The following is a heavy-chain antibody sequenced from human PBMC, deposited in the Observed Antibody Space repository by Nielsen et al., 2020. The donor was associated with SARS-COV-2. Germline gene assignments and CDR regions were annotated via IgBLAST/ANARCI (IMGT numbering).Heavy chain of an antibody. D-gene: IGHD1-26*01. J-gene: IGHJ6*02. V-gene: IGHV3-21*05. CDR3: ARDVLREKVQGMDV. CDR2: ISTRSDYR. CDR1: GFTFSSYE. Sequence: GESLKISCAASGFTFSSYEMNWVRQAPGKGLEWVSYISTRSDYRYYVDSVEGRFTISRDNANNLVHLQMNSLRAEDTAVYYCARDVLREKVQGMDVWGQGTTVTVSS.